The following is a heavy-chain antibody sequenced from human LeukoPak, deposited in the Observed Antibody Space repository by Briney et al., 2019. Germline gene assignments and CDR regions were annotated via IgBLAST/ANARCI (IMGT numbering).Heavy chain of an antibody. V-gene: IGHV4-59*01. CDR2: IYYSGST. Sequence: PSETLSLTCTVSGGSISSYYWSWIRQPPGKGLEWIGYIYYSGSTNYNPSLKSRVTISVDTSKNQFSLKLSSVTAADTAVYYCARVEYYHASGSYYYMDVWGKGTTVTISS. D-gene: IGHD3-10*01. J-gene: IGHJ6*03. CDR3: ARVEYYHASGSYYYMDV. CDR1: GGSISSYY.